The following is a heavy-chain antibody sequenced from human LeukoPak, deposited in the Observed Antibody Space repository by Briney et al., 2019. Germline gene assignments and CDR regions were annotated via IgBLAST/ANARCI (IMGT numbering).Heavy chain of an antibody. J-gene: IGHJ4*02. CDR3: AKDRGLSGYVFDYFDY. Sequence: PGGSLRLSCVVSGFIASDNYMSWVRQAPGKGLEWVSVMYSGGSRFYADSVRGRFTISRDNSKNTLYLQMNSLRAEDTAVYYCAKDRGLSGYVFDYFDYWGQGTLVTVSS. V-gene: IGHV3-53*01. D-gene: IGHD5-12*01. CDR2: MYSGGSR. CDR1: GFIASDNY.